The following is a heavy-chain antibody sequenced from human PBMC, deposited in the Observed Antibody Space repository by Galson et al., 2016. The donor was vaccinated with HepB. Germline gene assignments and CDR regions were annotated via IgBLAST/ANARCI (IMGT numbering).Heavy chain of an antibody. CDR3: AKYAAASCFY. J-gene: IGHJ4*02. Sequence: LRLSCAASGFILSSYGMVWVRQTPGKGLEWVSSISETGATYYADSVKGRFTISRDHSKNTMYLQVNSLRAEDTAVYYCAKYAAASCFYWGQGTLVTVSS. D-gene: IGHD2-15*01. V-gene: IGHV3-23*01. CDR2: ISETGAT. CDR1: GFILSSYG.